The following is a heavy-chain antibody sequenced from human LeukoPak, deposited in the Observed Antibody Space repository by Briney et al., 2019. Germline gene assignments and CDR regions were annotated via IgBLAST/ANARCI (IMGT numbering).Heavy chain of an antibody. D-gene: IGHD3-3*01. CDR2: ISYDGSNK. J-gene: IGHJ5*02. CDR3: ARAVLRSLFDP. CDR1: GFTFSSYA. V-gene: IGHV3-30-3*01. Sequence: PGGSLRLSCAASGFTFSSYAMHWVRQAPGKGLECVAVISYDGSNKYYADSVKGRFTISRDNSKNTLYLQMNSLRAEDTAVYYCARAVLRSLFDPWGQGTLVTVSS.